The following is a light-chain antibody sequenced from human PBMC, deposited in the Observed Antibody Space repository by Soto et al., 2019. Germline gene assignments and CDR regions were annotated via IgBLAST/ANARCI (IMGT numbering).Light chain of an antibody. V-gene: IGKV1-5*01. Sequence: DIQMTQPPSTLSASVGDRVNITCRASQSISSWLAWYQQKPGKAPKLLIYDASSLESGVPSRFSGSGSGTDFTLTISGLQPDDFATYYCQQFNTYPAFGQGTKVDIK. CDR2: DAS. CDR1: QSISSW. J-gene: IGKJ1*01. CDR3: QQFNTYPA.